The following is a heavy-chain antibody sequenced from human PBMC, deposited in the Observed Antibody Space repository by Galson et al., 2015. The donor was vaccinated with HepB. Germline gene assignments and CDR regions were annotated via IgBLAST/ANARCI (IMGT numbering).Heavy chain of an antibody. CDR3: ARRTYTYIAARQVDY. J-gene: IGHJ4*02. V-gene: IGHV4-34*01. CDR2: INHSGST. CDR1: GGSFSGYY. Sequence: ETLSLTCAVYGGSFSGYYWSWIRQPPGKGLEWIGEINHSGSTNYNPSLKSRVTISVDTSKNQFSLKLSSVTAADTAVYYCARRTYTYIAARQVDYWGQGTLVTVSS. D-gene: IGHD6-6*01.